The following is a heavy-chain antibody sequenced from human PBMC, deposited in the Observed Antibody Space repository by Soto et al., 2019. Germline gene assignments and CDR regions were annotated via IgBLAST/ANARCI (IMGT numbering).Heavy chain of an antibody. D-gene: IGHD2-2*03. J-gene: IGHJ5*02. Sequence: PGGSLRLSCAASGFTFSNYVMNWVRQAPGKGLDWVSAITASGGSTYYADSVKGRFTISRDNSKNTLYLQMSSLRAEDTALFYCARHTGFCSSFSCYSRFDPWGQGILVTVSS. CDR2: ITASGGST. CDR3: ARHTGFCSSFSCYSRFDP. V-gene: IGHV3-23*01. CDR1: GFTFSNYV.